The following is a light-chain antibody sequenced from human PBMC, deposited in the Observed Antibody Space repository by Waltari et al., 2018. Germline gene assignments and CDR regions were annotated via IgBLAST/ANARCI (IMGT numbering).Light chain of an antibody. CDR3: FSYAGSRNWV. CDR2: EVT. Sequence: QSALTQAASVSGSPGQSITMSCTGTNSDAGSYNLVSWYQQNPGEAPKLMIFEVTKRPSGVSNRFSGSKSGNTASLTISGLQAEDEAHYYCFSYAGSRNWVFGGGTKLTVL. CDR1: NSDAGSYNL. J-gene: IGLJ3*02. V-gene: IGLV2-23*02.